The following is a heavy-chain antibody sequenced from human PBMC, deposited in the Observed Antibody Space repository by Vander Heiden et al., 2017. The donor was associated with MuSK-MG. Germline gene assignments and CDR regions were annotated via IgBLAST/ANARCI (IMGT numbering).Heavy chain of an antibody. V-gene: IGHV4-38-2*01. CDR1: GYSISSAYY. D-gene: IGHD2-15*01. J-gene: IGHJ5*02. CDR2: IYHSGKS. Sequence: QVQMQESGPGLVKPSETLSLTCAVSGYSISSAYYWDWIRQTPGKGLEWIGGIYHSGKSDYNPSLKSRATISIDTSKNQFSLRLESVTATDTAVYYCARRPSRISDRGWFDPWGQGTLGTVSS. CDR3: ARRPSRISDRGWFDP.